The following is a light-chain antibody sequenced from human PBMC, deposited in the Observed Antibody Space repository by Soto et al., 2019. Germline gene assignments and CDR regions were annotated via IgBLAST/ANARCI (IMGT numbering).Light chain of an antibody. CDR1: RSDLGSYNL. V-gene: IGLV2-23*01. CDR3: CSYAGSKTVV. J-gene: IGLJ2*01. CDR2: EGD. Sequence: SALTQPASVSGSPGQSITLSCTGTRSDLGSYNLVSWYQKYPGKAPKLVIYEGDKRPSGVSPRFSGSRSGNTASLTSSGLQADDEADDYCCSYAGSKTVVFGGGTKVTVL.